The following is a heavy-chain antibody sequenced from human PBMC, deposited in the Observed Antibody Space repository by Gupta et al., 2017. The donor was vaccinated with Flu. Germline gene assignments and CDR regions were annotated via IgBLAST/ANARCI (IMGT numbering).Heavy chain of an antibody. CDR3: AREFWYGLHI. V-gene: IGHV3-11*05. CDR1: GFSFRDYY. J-gene: IGHJ3*02. CDR2: ITNRDSYT. Sequence: QVQLVESGGGLVKPGQYLRLSCVISGFSFRDYYMTWIRQAPGKGLEWVSSITNRDSYTMYAESVEGRFTVSLDYGRNSFYLQMNSLRVDDTAVYYCAREFWYGLHIWGQGTVVTVSS. D-gene: IGHD3-10*01.